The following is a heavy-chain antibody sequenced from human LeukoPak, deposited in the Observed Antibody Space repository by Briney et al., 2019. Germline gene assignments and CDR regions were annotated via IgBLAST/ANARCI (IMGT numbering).Heavy chain of an antibody. CDR1: GFTFSSYW. D-gene: IGHD1-26*01. CDR2: IGSTI. Sequence: GGSLRLSCAASGFTFSSYWMSWVRQAPGKGLEWVSYIGSTIYYADSVKGRFTISRDNAKNSLYLQMNSLRAEDTAVYYCARDRGIVGTKGYYYMDVWGKGTTVTVSS. J-gene: IGHJ6*03. CDR3: ARDRGIVGTKGYYYMDV. V-gene: IGHV3-48*03.